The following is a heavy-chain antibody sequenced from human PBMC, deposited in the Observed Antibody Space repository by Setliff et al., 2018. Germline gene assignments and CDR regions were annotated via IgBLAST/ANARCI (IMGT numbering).Heavy chain of an antibody. CDR2: INPNSGGT. CDR3: ARSNYDILTRNWFDP. D-gene: IGHD3-9*01. V-gene: IGHV1-2*06. Sequence: GASVKVSCKASGYTFTGYYMHWVRQAPGQGLEWMGRINPNSGGTNYAQKFQARVTMTRDTSISTAYMELSRLRSDDTAVYYCARSNYDILTRNWFDPWGQGTLVTVSS. CDR1: GYTFTGYY. J-gene: IGHJ5*02.